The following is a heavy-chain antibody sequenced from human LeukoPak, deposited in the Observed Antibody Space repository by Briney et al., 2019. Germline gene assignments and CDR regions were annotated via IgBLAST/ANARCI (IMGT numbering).Heavy chain of an antibody. CDR2: SRDKGNRYTT. J-gene: IGHJ4*02. CDR1: GFTFSDHY. Sequence: GGSLRLSCAASGFTFSDHYIDWVRQAPGKGVEWVGRSRDKGNRYTTAYAASVRGRFTISRDDSKNSLYLQMNSLKIEDTAVYYCTRLGIAPRDFDYWGQGTLVTVSS. CDR3: TRLGIAPRDFDY. D-gene: IGHD6-6*01. V-gene: IGHV3-72*01.